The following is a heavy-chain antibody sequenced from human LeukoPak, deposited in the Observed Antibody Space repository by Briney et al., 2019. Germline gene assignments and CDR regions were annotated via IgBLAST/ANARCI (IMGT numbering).Heavy chain of an antibody. J-gene: IGHJ4*02. Sequence: SVKVSCKASGGTFSSYTISWVRQAPGQGLEWMGGIIPIFGAANYAQKFQGRVTITADESTSTAYMELSSLRSEDTAVYYCATAVDTAMVTDFDYWGQGTLVTVSS. CDR3: ATAVDTAMVTDFDY. CDR2: IIPIFGAA. D-gene: IGHD5-18*01. CDR1: GGTFSSYT. V-gene: IGHV1-69*13.